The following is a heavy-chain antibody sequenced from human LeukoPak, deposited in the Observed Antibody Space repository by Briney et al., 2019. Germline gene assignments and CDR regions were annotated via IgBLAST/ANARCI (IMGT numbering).Heavy chain of an antibody. V-gene: IGHV4-30-4*01. D-gene: IGHD3-10*01. CDR1: GGSISSGDYY. CDR3: AGDTLMVRGVIDY. CDR2: IYYSGST. J-gene: IGHJ4*02. Sequence: SQTLSLTCTVSGGSISSGDYYWSWIRQPPGKGLEWIGYIYYSGSTYYNPSLKSRVTISVDTSKNQFSLKLSSVTAADTAVYYCAGDTLMVRGVIDYWGQGTLVTVSS.